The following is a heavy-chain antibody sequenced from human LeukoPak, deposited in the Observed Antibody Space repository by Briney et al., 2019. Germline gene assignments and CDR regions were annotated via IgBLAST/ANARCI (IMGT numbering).Heavy chain of an antibody. J-gene: IGHJ4*02. Sequence: PGGSLRLSCAASEFTFSDYYMSWIRQAPGKGLEWVSYISSSSSYTNYADSVKGRFTISRDNAKNSLYLQMNSLRAEDTAVYYCARVADGYSGYDSIDYWGQGTLVTVSS. CDR3: ARVADGYSGYDSIDY. CDR2: ISSSSSYT. CDR1: EFTFSDYY. V-gene: IGHV3-11*06. D-gene: IGHD5-12*01.